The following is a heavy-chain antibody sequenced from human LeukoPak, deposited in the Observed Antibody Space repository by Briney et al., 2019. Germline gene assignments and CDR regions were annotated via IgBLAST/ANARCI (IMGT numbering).Heavy chain of an antibody. V-gene: IGHV3-7*01. D-gene: IGHD2-2*01. J-gene: IGHJ6*03. CDR3: ARRAPGYCITTSCPDTYYYYYYMDV. Sequence: QPGGSLRLSCAASGFAFSSSWMGGVPRAPGRGLGWVANKKKEGSETHNVDSLKGRFTVSRDNAKNSVYLQMNNLRAEDTAVYYCARRAPGYCITTSCPDTYYYYYYMDVWGKGTTVTVSS. CDR1: GFAFSSSW. CDR2: KKKEGSET.